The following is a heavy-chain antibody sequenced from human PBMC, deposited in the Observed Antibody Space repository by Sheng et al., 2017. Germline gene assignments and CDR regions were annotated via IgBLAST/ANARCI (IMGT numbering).Heavy chain of an antibody. CDR1: GFTFSTYW. D-gene: IGHD3-10*01. V-gene: IGHV3-74*01. Sequence: EVQLVETGGGLVQPGGSLRLSCAVSGFTFSTYWMSWVRQAPGKGLVWVSRIHTDGSATTYADSVKGRFTISRDNAKNIIYLQMNSLRVEDTAVYYCAKLNWFEGGRGDRGYWGQGTLVTVSS. CDR2: IHTDGSAT. J-gene: IGHJ4*02. CDR3: AKLNWFEGGRGDRGY.